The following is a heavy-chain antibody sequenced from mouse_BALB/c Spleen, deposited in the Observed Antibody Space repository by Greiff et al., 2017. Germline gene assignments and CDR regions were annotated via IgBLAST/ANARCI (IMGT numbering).Heavy chain of an antibody. J-gene: IGHJ4*01. CDR2: INPSTGYT. D-gene: IGHD2-14*01. V-gene: IGHV1-7*01. Sequence: VQLQESGAELAKPGASVKMSCKASGYTFTSYWMHWVKQRPGQGLEWIGYINPSTGYTEYNQKFKDKATLTADKSSSTAYMQLSSLTSEDSAVYNCARGDYMYGDAMDYWGEGTSVTVSS. CDR3: ARGDYMYGDAMDY. CDR1: GYTFTSYW.